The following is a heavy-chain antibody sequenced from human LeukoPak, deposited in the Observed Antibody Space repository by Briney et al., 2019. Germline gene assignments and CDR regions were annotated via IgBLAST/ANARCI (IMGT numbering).Heavy chain of an antibody. D-gene: IGHD3-3*01. CDR3: ARAEWHGMDV. CDR1: GYTFTSYY. Sequence: AASVKVSCKASGYTFTSYYMHWVRQAPGQGLEWVGLINPGGGSTSYAQKFQGRVTMTRDTSTRTVYMELSSLRSEDTAVFYCARAEWHGMDVWGQGTTVTVSS. CDR2: INPGGGST. V-gene: IGHV1-46*01. J-gene: IGHJ6*02.